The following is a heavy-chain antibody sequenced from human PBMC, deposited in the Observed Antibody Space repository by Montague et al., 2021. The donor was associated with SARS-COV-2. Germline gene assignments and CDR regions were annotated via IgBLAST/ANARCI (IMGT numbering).Heavy chain of an antibody. CDR3: ARDKGAATPFDP. CDR2: ITTDATNT. V-gene: IGHV3-74*03. Sequence: SLRLSCAASGFTFSNHWMHWVRQPPGKGLVWVSRITTDATNTAYAHSVKGRFTVSRDNAKNTLYLQMNSLRVEDTAVYYCARDKGAATPFDPWGQGTLVTVSS. CDR1: GFTFSNHW. D-gene: IGHD4/OR15-4a*01. J-gene: IGHJ5*02.